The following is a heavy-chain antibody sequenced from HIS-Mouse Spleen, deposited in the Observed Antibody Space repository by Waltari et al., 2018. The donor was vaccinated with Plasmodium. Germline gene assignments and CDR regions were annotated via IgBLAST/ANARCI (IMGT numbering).Heavy chain of an antibody. CDR2: IYYSGST. J-gene: IGHJ5*02. D-gene: IGHD3-22*01. CDR3: ARVPYYYDSSGYGMGWLDP. V-gene: IGHV4-39*07. Sequence: QLQLQESGPGLVQPSETLSLTCTVSGGSISTSSYYWGWIRQPPGKGLEWIGSIYYSGSTYYNPSLKSRVTISVDTSKNQFSLKLSSVTAADTAVYYCARVPYYYDSSGYGMGWLDPWGQGTLVTVSS. CDR1: GGSISTSSYY.